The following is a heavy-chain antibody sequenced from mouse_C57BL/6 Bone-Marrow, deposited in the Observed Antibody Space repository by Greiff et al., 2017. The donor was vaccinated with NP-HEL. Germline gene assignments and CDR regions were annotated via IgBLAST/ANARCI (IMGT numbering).Heavy chain of an antibody. J-gene: IGHJ4*01. CDR3: AIYPLYDYDDAMDY. V-gene: IGHV1-74*01. CDR1: GYTFTSYW. CDR2: IHPSDSET. D-gene: IGHD2-4*01. Sequence: QVQLQQPGAELVKPGASVKVSCKASGYTFTSYWMHWVKQRPGQGLEWIGRIHPSDSETNYNQKFKGKATLTVDKSSSTAYMQLSSLTSEDSAVYYCAIYPLYDYDDAMDYWGQGTSVTVSS.